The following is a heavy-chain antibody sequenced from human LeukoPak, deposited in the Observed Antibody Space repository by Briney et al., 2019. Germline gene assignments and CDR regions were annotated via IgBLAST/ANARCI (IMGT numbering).Heavy chain of an antibody. D-gene: IGHD1-26*01. V-gene: IGHV1-69*04. Sequence: ASVKASCKASGGTFSSYAISWVRQAPGQGLGWMGRIIPILGIANYAQKFQGRVTITADKSTSTAYMELSSLRSEDTAVYYCARTYSGSWDFDYWGQGTLVTVSS. CDR1: GGTFSSYA. CDR3: ARTYSGSWDFDY. J-gene: IGHJ4*02. CDR2: IIPILGIA.